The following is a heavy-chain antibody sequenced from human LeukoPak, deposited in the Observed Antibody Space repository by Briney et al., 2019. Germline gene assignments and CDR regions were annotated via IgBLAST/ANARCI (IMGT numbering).Heavy chain of an antibody. D-gene: IGHD2-2*01. Sequence: SETLSLTCAVYGGSFSGYYWSWIRQPPGKGLEWIGEINHSGSTNYNPSLKSRVTISVDTSKNQFSLKLSSVTAADTAVYYCARGGIPAASRLGPGYYMDVWGKGTTVTVSS. J-gene: IGHJ6*03. CDR2: INHSGST. V-gene: IGHV4-34*01. CDR1: GGSFSGYY. CDR3: ARGGIPAASRLGPGYYMDV.